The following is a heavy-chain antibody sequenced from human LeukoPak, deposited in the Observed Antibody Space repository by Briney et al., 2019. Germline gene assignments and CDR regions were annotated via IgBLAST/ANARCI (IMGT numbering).Heavy chain of an antibody. CDR3: ARGYSGSSWYYFDY. Sequence: GGSLRLSCTASGYTFSDYVMHWVRQAPGKGLEWLSVISYSGVVKFYADSVKGRFTLSRDNSKNTLYLQMNSLRAEDTAVYYCARGYSGSSWYYFDYWGQGTLVTVSS. CDR1: GYTFSDYV. J-gene: IGHJ4*02. D-gene: IGHD6-13*01. V-gene: IGHV3-33*08. CDR2: ISYSGVVK.